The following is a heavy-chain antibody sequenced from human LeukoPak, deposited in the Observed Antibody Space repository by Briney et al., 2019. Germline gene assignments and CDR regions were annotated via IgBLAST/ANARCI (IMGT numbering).Heavy chain of an antibody. CDR3: ARFSSGYHDAFDI. V-gene: IGHV3-21*01. J-gene: IGHJ3*02. D-gene: IGHD3-22*01. Sequence: GGSLRLSCAASGFTFSSYSMNWVRQAPGKGLEWASSISSSSSYIYYADSVKGRFTISRDNAKNSLYLQMNSLRAEDTAVYYCARFSSGYHDAFDIWGQGTMVTVSS. CDR2: ISSSSSYI. CDR1: GFTFSSYS.